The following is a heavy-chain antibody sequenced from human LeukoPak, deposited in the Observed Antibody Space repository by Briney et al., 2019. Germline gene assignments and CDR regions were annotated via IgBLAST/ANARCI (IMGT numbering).Heavy chain of an antibody. CDR1: GFSFSSYE. J-gene: IGHJ4*02. D-gene: IGHD6-13*01. V-gene: IGHV3-48*03. Sequence: GGSLRLSCAASGFSFSSYEMNWVRQAPGKGLEWISYISSSGSTTYCADSVKGRFTISRDNARNSLYLQMNSLRVEDTAVYYCARDDRENNGGYPVPDYWGQGTLVTVSS. CDR2: ISSSGSTT. CDR3: ARDDRENNGGYPVPDY.